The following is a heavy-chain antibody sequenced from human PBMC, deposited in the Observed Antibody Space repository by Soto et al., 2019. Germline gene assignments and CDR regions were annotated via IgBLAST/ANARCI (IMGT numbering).Heavy chain of an antibody. Sequence: SLRLSCAASGISLDDYAMHWVRQVPGKGLEWVSGISWNSGTIGYADSVKCRFTISRDNAKNVLYLHMKSLRVEDTASYYCAKSNMQPTCSSCDYQGYWGQGTLVTVSS. J-gene: IGHJ4*02. V-gene: IGHV3-9*01. CDR2: ISWNSGTI. CDR3: AKSNMQPTCSSCDYQGY. CDR1: GISLDDYA. D-gene: IGHD5-12*01.